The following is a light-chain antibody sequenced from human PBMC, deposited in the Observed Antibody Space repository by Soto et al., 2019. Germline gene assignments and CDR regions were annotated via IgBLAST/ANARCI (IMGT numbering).Light chain of an antibody. Sequence: QSALTQPASVSGSPGQSITISCTGTSSDVGRYNLVSWYQQHPGKAPKLMISEVSKRPSGISDRFSGSKSGSTASLTISGLQAEDEADYYCCSYAGTRTHTVFGGGTQLTVL. J-gene: IGLJ7*01. V-gene: IGLV2-23*02. CDR2: EVS. CDR3: CSYAGTRTHTV. CDR1: SSDVGRYNL.